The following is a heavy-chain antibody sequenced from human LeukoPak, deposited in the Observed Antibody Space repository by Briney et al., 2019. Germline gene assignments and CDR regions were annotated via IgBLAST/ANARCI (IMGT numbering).Heavy chain of an antibody. Sequence: TGGSLRLSCAAYGFTFRSYWMSWVRQAPGKGLEWVTNIKQDASEIYYVDSVNGRFTISRDNAKNSLYLQMNSLRVEDTAVYYCARVRTENYYGMDVWGQGTTVTVSS. V-gene: IGHV3-7*04. J-gene: IGHJ6*02. CDR1: GFTFRSYW. D-gene: IGHD3/OR15-3a*01. CDR2: IKQDASEI. CDR3: ARVRTENYYGMDV.